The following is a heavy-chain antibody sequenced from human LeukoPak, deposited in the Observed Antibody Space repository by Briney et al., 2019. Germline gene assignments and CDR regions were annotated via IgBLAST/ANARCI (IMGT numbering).Heavy chain of an antibody. J-gene: IGHJ4*02. CDR1: GFAFSGYA. CDR2: IVGGGGTT. CDR3: AKARLSTGWAYNDY. Sequence: GGSLRLSCAASGFAFSGYAMSWVRQAPGKGLEWVSAIVGGGGTTFYADSVKGRFTISRDNSKNTVFLQMNSLRAEDTAVYFCAKARLSTGWAYNDYWGQGTLVTVSS. D-gene: IGHD6-19*01. V-gene: IGHV3-23*01.